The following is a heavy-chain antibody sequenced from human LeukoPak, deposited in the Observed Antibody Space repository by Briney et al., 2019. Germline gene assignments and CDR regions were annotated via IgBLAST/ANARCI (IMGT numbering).Heavy chain of an antibody. D-gene: IGHD6-13*01. CDR1: GGSISSSSYY. Sequence: SETLSLTCTVSGGSISSSSYYWGWIRQPPGKGLEWIGTIFYSGSTYFNPSLKSRVTISVDTSKNQFSLKLSSVTAADTAVYYCARVASIAAAGSTPNFDYWGQGTLVTVSS. CDR3: ARVASIAAAGSTPNFDY. CDR2: IFYSGST. J-gene: IGHJ4*02. V-gene: IGHV4-39*01.